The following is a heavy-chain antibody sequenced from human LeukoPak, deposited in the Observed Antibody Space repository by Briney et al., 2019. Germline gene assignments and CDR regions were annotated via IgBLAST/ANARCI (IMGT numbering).Heavy chain of an antibody. CDR3: AKAVTLVRTDAFDI. V-gene: IGHV3-9*01. D-gene: IGHD3-10*01. Sequence: PGKSLRLSCAAFGFTFDNYAMHWVRQAPGKGLEWVSSISWNSANIAYADSVKGRFTISRDNSKNTLYLQMNSLRAEDTAVYYCAKAVTLVRTDAFDIWGQGTMVTISS. CDR2: ISWNSANI. J-gene: IGHJ3*02. CDR1: GFTFDNYA.